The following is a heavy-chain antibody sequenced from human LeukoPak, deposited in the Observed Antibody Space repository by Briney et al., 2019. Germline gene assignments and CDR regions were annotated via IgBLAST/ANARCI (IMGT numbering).Heavy chain of an antibody. V-gene: IGHV3-74*01. CDR3: ARVDSSGWYYYYGMDV. Sequence: GGSLRLSCAASGFTFSSYWMHWVRQAPGKGLVWVSRINSDGSSTSYADSVKGRFTISRDSAKNTLYLQMNSLRAEDTAVYYCARVDSSGWYYYYGMDVWGKGTTVTVSS. CDR2: INSDGSST. CDR1: GFTFSSYW. J-gene: IGHJ6*04. D-gene: IGHD6-19*01.